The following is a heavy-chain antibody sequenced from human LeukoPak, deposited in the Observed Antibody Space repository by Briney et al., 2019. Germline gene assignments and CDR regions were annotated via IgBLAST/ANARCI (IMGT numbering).Heavy chain of an antibody. CDR2: IRYDGSNK. D-gene: IGHD6-19*01. CDR3: AKPQPDSSGWLFDY. Sequence: PGGSLRLPCAASGFTFSSYGMHWVRQAPGKGLEWVAFIRYDGSNKYYADSVKGRFTISRDNSKNTLYLQMNSLRAEDTAVYYCAKPQPDSSGWLFDYWGQGTLVTVSS. J-gene: IGHJ4*02. V-gene: IGHV3-30*02. CDR1: GFTFSSYG.